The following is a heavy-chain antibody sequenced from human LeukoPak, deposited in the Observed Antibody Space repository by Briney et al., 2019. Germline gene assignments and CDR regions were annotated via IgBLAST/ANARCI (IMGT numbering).Heavy chain of an antibody. CDR3: ASGDFWSGCYSPSLDY. CDR2: IYYSGST. D-gene: IGHD3-3*01. Sequence: SETLSLTCSVSGGSISSYYWSCIRQPPGKGLEWIGYIYYSGSTNYNPSLKSRVTISVDTSKNQFSLKLSSVTAADTAVYYCASGDFWSGCYSPSLDYWGQGTLVTVSS. CDR1: GGSISSYY. V-gene: IGHV4-59*01. J-gene: IGHJ4*02.